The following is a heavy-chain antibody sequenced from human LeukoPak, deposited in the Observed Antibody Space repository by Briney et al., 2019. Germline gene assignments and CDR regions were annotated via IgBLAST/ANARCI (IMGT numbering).Heavy chain of an antibody. CDR3: ARDMGSSSWEN. J-gene: IGHJ4*02. V-gene: IGHV4-61*10. Sequence: PSETLSLTCTVSGGSISSGSYYWSWIRQPAGKGLEWIGNIYYSGSTYYNPSLKSRVTISVDKSKNQFSLKLSSVTAADTAVYYCARDMGSSSWENWGQGTLVTVSS. CDR2: IYYSGST. D-gene: IGHD6-13*01. CDR1: GGSISSGSYY.